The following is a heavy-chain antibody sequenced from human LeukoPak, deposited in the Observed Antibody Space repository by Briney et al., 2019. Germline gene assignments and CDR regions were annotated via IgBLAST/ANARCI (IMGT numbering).Heavy chain of an antibody. CDR2: ISSRSSYI. V-gene: IGHV3-21*01. CDR3: ARVLYNRGAFDI. CDR1: GFTFSSFS. J-gene: IGHJ3*02. D-gene: IGHD1-14*01. Sequence: SGGSLRLSCAASGFTFSSFSMNWVRQAPGKGLEWVSSISSRSSYIFYADSVKGRFTISRDNAKNSLYLQMNSLRAEDTAVYYCARVLYNRGAFDIWGQGTMVTVSS.